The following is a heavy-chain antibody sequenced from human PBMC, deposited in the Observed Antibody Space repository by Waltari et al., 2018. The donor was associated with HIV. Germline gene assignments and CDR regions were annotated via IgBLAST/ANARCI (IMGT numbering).Heavy chain of an antibody. Sequence: QVQLQQWGAGLLKPSETLSLTCAVYGGSFSGYYWSWIRQPPGTGLEWIGEINHSGSTNTTPSPKVRVTIPEDTPKNHFSRKLSLLPAADPALYYCAEGDYCRGVTCSRKFAYGGQGTLSPVPS. CDR2: INHSGST. V-gene: IGHV4-34*01. D-gene: IGHD2-15*01. J-gene: IGHJ4*02. CDR3: AEGDYCRGVTCSRKFAY. CDR1: GGSFSGYY.